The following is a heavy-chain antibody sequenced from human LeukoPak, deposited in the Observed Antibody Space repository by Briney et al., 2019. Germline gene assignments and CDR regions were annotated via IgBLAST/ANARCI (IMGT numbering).Heavy chain of an antibody. CDR3: ARDLDWGSRGFDY. J-gene: IGHJ4*02. Sequence: ASVKVSCKASGYTFTGYYMHWVRQAPGQGLEWMGWINPNSGGTNYAQKFQGRVTMTRDTSISTAYMELSRLRSGDTAVYYCARDLDWGSRGFDYWGQGTLVTVSS. CDR1: GYTFTGYY. V-gene: IGHV1-2*02. CDR2: INPNSGGT. D-gene: IGHD3/OR15-3a*01.